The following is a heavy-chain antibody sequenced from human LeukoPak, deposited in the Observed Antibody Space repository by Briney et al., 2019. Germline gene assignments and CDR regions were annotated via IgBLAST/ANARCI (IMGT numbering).Heavy chain of an antibody. CDR2: VKQDGTEK. D-gene: IGHD6-13*01. Sequence: GGSLRLSCEASEFTFRDYWMTWVRQAPGKGLEWVANVKQDGTEKFYVDSVKGRFTISRDNGKNSLYLQMNSLRVEDTAIYYCARAGGTSWADYWGQGTLVTVSS. CDR1: EFTFRDYW. CDR3: ARAGGTSWADY. V-gene: IGHV3-7*01. J-gene: IGHJ4*02.